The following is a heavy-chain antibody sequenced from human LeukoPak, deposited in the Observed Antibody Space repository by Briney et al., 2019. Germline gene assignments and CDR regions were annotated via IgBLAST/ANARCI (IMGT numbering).Heavy chain of an antibody. CDR1: GFTFDDYA. CDR2: ISWNSGSI. CDR3: AKGLSGSYPDDAFDI. J-gene: IGHJ3*02. V-gene: IGHV3-9*03. Sequence: GRSLRLSCAASGFTFDDYAMHWVRQAPGKGLEWVSGISWNSGSIGYADSVKGRVTVSRDNAKNSLYLQMNSLRAEDMALYYCAKGLSGSYPDDAFDIWGQGTMVTVSS. D-gene: IGHD1-26*01.